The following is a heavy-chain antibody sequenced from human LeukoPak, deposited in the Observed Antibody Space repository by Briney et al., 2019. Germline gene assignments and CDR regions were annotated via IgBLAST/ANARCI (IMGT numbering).Heavy chain of an antibody. Sequence: ASVKVSCKASGYTFTSYGISWVRQAPGQGLEWMGWISAYNGNTSYAQKLQGRVTMTTDTSTSTAYMELRSLRSDDTAVYYCARGVGDDILTGYYPFDYWGQGTLVTVSS. J-gene: IGHJ4*02. CDR1: GYTFTSYG. V-gene: IGHV1-18*01. CDR2: ISAYNGNT. CDR3: ARGVGDDILTGYYPFDY. D-gene: IGHD3-9*01.